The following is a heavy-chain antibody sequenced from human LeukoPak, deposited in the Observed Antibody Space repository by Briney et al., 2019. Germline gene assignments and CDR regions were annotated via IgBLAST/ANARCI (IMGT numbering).Heavy chain of an antibody. CDR3: ARCGHYDAYRV. CDR1: GHTFSFAW. CDR2: IYVGDSDT. V-gene: IGHV5-51*01. D-gene: IGHD2-21*02. Sequence: GESLKISCKGSGHTFSFAWIGWVRQKPGEGLEWMGIIYVGDSDTRYNPSFQGQVTISADRSTSTAYLQWSSLKSSDTAIYYCARCGHYDAYRVWGQGTLVSVSS. J-gene: IGHJ3*01.